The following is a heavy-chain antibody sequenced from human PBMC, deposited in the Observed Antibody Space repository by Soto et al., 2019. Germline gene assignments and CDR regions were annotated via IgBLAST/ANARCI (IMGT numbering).Heavy chain of an antibody. J-gene: IGHJ3*02. Sequence: SETLSLTCAVSGGSISSSNWWSWVRQPPGKGLECIGEIYHSGSTNYNPSLKSRVTISVDKSKNQFSLKLSSVTAADTAVYYCASAAEYDYWSGYSGNAFDIWGQGAMVTVSS. V-gene: IGHV4-4*02. D-gene: IGHD3-3*01. CDR3: ASAAEYDYWSGYSGNAFDI. CDR2: IYHSGST. CDR1: GGSISSSNW.